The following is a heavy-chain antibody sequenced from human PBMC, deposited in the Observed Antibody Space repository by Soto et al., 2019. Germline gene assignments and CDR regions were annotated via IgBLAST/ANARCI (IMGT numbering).Heavy chain of an antibody. D-gene: IGHD3-16*01. CDR2: IGSSGGDT. Sequence: GSLRLSCAASGFKVSEYYMSWVRQAPGKGLEWVSVIGSSGGDTYYADSVKGRFTVSRDNSKNTLFLQMSSLRAEDTAIYYCAKNLIGWFDPWGQGTLVTVSS. J-gene: IGHJ5*02. CDR3: AKNLIGWFDP. CDR1: GFKVSEYY. V-gene: IGHV3-23*01.